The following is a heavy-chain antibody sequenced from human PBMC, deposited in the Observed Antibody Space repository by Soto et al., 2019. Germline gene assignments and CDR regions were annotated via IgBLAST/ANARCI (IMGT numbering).Heavy chain of an antibody. CDR1: GGTFSSYT. Sequence: ASVRVSCKASGGTFSSYTISWVRQAPGQGLEWMGRIIPILGIANYAQKFQGRVTITADKSTSTAYMELSSLRSEDTAVYYCEGGASPLIDYWGKGTLVTVSS. D-gene: IGHD1-26*01. J-gene: IGHJ4*02. CDR2: IIPILGIA. V-gene: IGHV1-69*02. CDR3: EGGASPLIDY.